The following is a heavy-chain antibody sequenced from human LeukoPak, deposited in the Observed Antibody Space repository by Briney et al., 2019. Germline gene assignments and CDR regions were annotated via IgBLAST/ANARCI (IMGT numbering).Heavy chain of an antibody. Sequence: SETLSLTCTVSGDSISSSYWSWIRQPPGKGLEWIGEINHSGSTNYNPSLKSRVTISVDTSKNQFSLKLSSVTAADTAVYYCARRRGRIAAAAAPWYFDLWGRGTLVTVSS. V-gene: IGHV4-34*01. CDR1: GDSISSSY. J-gene: IGHJ2*01. CDR3: ARRRGRIAAAAAPWYFDL. D-gene: IGHD6-13*01. CDR2: INHSGST.